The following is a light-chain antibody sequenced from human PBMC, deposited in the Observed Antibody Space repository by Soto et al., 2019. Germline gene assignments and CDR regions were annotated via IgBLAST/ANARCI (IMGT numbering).Light chain of an antibody. CDR2: DAS. CDR3: QQRSNWL. Sequence: EIVLTQSPATLSLSPGERAILSCRASQSVSSYLAWYQQKPGQAPRLLIYDASARATGIPARFSGSGSGTDFTLTISSLEPEHFAVYYCQQRSNWLFGGGTKVEIK. CDR1: QSVSSY. J-gene: IGKJ4*01. V-gene: IGKV3-11*01.